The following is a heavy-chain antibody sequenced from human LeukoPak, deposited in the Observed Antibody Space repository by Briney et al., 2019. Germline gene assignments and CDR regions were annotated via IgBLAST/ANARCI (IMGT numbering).Heavy chain of an antibody. J-gene: IGHJ3*02. Sequence: PSETLSLTCTVSGGSISRYYWSWIRQPPGKGLEWIGYIYYSGSTNYNPSLKSRVTISVDTSKNQFSLKLSSVTAADTAVYYCARLGLAFDIWGQGTMVTVSS. CDR1: GGSISRYY. CDR2: IYYSGST. CDR3: ARLGLAFDI. D-gene: IGHD3-16*01. V-gene: IGHV4-59*08.